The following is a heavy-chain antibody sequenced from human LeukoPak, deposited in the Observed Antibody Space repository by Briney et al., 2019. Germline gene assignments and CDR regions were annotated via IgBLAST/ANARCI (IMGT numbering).Heavy chain of an antibody. CDR3: ARDGYSFGHDFDY. Sequence: PGGSLRLSCAASGFTFSSYWMHWVRHTPGKGLVWVSCIKGDGSSTSYADSVKGRFTISRDNAKNTLYLQMNSLRAEDTAVYYCARDGYSFGHDFDYWGQGTLVTVSS. D-gene: IGHD5-18*01. CDR2: IKGDGSST. J-gene: IGHJ4*02. CDR1: GFTFSSYW. V-gene: IGHV3-74*01.